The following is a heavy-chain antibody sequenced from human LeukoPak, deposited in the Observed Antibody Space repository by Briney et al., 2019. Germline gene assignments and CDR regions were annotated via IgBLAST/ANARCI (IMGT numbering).Heavy chain of an antibody. V-gene: IGHV1-69*13. Sequence: GASVKVSCKAPGGTFSSYAISWVRQAPGQGLEWMGEIIPIFGTANYAQKFQGRVTITADESTSTAYMELSSLRSEDTAVYYCARDLSGGGQEYYFDYWGQGTLVTVSS. D-gene: IGHD2-15*01. CDR3: ARDLSGGGQEYYFDY. CDR1: GGTFSSYA. J-gene: IGHJ4*02. CDR2: IIPIFGTA.